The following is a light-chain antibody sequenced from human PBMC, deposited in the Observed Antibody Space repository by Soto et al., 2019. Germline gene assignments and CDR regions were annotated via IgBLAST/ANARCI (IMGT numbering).Light chain of an antibody. CDR1: QSLSSN. V-gene: IGKV3-15*01. Sequence: EIVMTQSPATLSVSPGERATLSCRASQSLSSNLAWHQQKPGQAPRLLIYGASTRATGIPARFSGSGSGTEFTLTISSLQSEDFAVYYCQQYNNWPSITFGQGTRLEIK. CDR2: GAS. J-gene: IGKJ5*01. CDR3: QQYNNWPSIT.